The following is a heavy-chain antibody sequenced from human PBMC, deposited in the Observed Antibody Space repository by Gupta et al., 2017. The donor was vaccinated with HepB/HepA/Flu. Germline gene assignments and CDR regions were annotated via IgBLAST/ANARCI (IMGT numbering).Heavy chain of an antibody. J-gene: IGHJ4*02. V-gene: IGHV3-33*01. Sequence: QVQLVESGGGGVQPGRSLRLSCAASGFTFSSDCLPWVRPAPGKGLGWGAVIWYDGSNKYYADSVKGRFTISRDNSKNTLYLQMNSLRAEDTAVYYCARAYYDSSGYRFDYWGQGTLVTVSS. CDR2: IWYDGSNK. CDR1: GFTFSSDC. D-gene: IGHD3-22*01. CDR3: ARAYYDSSGYRFDY.